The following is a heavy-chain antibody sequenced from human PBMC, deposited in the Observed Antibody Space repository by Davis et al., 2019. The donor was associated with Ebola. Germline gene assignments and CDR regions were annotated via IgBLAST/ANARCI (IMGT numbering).Heavy chain of an antibody. CDR3: TTGSWSGYYTPYYYGMDV. CDR1: GFTFSNAW. V-gene: IGHV3-15*07. Sequence: GESLKISCAASGFTFSNAWMNWVRQAPGKGLEWVGRIKSKTDGGTTDYAAPVKGRFTISRDDSKNTLYLQMNSLKTEDTAVYYCTTGSWSGYYTPYYYGMDVWGQGTTVTVSS. CDR2: IKSKTDGGTT. D-gene: IGHD3-3*01. J-gene: IGHJ6*02.